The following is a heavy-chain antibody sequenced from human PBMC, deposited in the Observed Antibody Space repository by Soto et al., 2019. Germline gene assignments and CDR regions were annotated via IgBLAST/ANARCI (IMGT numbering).Heavy chain of an antibody. V-gene: IGHV4-39*01. J-gene: IGHJ5*02. D-gene: IGHD5-18*01. CDR1: GGSISSYY. CDR3: ARSLGYIYGNSFDP. CDR2: IYYLGGT. Sequence: LTCTVSGGSISSYYWGWIRQPPVKGLEWIANIYYLGGTSYNPSLESRVTLAIDTSKNLFSLRLSSVTAADTAVYFCARSLGYIYGNSFDPWGLGTLVTVSS.